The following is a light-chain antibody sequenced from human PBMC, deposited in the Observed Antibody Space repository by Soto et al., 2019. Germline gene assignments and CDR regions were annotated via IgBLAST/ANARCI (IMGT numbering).Light chain of an antibody. Sequence: EIVLTQSPVTLSSSPGDRATLSCRASQTVSTYLAWYQQKPGQAPRLLIYDASTWATGIPARFSGSGSGTDFTLTISILEPEDFEVDYCQQRHNWTPDITFGQGTRLDIK. J-gene: IGKJ5*01. V-gene: IGKV3-11*01. CDR1: QTVSTY. CDR2: DAS. CDR3: QQRHNWTPDIT.